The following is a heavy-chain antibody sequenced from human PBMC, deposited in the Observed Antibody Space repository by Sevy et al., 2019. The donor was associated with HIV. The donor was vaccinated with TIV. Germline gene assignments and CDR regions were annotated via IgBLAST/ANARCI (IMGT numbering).Heavy chain of an antibody. Sequence: GGSLRLSCEASGFTFSSYSMNWVRQAPGKGLEWLAYISTGGNIIYYAASAKGRFVITRDNTKRSLSLQMSSLRDEDTAVYFCSRELDGSYSIDNYYYGLDVWGQGTTVTVSS. CDR3: SRELDGSYSIDNYYYGLDV. D-gene: IGHD2-15*01. J-gene: IGHJ6*02. V-gene: IGHV3-48*02. CDR2: ISTGGNII. CDR1: GFTFSSYS.